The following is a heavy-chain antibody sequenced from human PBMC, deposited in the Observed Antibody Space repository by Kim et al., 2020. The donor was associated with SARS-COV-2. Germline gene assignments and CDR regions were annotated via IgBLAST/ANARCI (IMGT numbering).Heavy chain of an antibody. CDR1: GFTFSSYA. CDR3: ARDAPPWIVGAGEGNWFDP. Sequence: GGSLRLFCAASGFTFSSYAMHWVRQAPGKGLEWVAVISYDGSNKYYADSVKGRFTISRDNPKNTLYLQMNSLRAEDTAVYYCARDAPPWIVGAGEGNWFDPWGQGTLVTVSS. D-gene: IGHD1-26*01. V-gene: IGHV3-30*04. J-gene: IGHJ5*02. CDR2: ISYDGSNK.